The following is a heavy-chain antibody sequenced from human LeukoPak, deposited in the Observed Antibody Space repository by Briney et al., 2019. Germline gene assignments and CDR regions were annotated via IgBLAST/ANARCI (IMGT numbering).Heavy chain of an antibody. Sequence: PSETLSLTCAVYGGSFSGYYWSWIRQPPGKGLEWIGEINHSGSTNYNPSLKSRVTISVDPSKNQFSLKLSSVTAADTAVYYCARGTTKGYDYVWGSYRYSFDYWGQGTLVTVSS. J-gene: IGHJ4*02. CDR3: ARGTTKGYDYVWGSYRYSFDY. CDR2: INHSGST. V-gene: IGHV4-34*01. CDR1: GGSFSGYY. D-gene: IGHD3-16*02.